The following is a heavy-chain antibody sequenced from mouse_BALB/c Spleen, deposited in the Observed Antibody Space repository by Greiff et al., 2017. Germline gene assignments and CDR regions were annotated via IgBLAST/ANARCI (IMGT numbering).Heavy chain of an antibody. Sequence: EVHLVESGGGLVQPGGSRKLSCAASGFTFSSFGMHWVRQAPEKGLEWVAYISSGSSTIYYADTVKGRFTISRDNPKNTLFLQMTSLRSEDTAMYYCAREGGIYDGYYVAYWGQGTLVTVSA. J-gene: IGHJ3*01. D-gene: IGHD2-3*01. V-gene: IGHV5-17*02. CDR1: GFTFSSFG. CDR3: AREGGIYDGYYVAY. CDR2: ISSGSSTI.